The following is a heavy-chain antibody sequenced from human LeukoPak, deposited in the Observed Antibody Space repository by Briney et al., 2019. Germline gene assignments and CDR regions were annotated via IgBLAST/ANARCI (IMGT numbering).Heavy chain of an antibody. CDR1: GGSFSGYY. Sequence: SETLSLTCAVYGGSFSGYYCSWIRQNPGKGLEGSGEINHGGSTSYNPSLKSRLTISVGSANNHFSLRVTSVTAADTAVYYCPIPHLTAYHTYTAVWGKGSSVTIPS. J-gene: IGHJ6*04. V-gene: IGHV4-34*01. CDR2: INHGGST. CDR3: PIPHLTAYHTYTAV. D-gene: IGHD3-9*01.